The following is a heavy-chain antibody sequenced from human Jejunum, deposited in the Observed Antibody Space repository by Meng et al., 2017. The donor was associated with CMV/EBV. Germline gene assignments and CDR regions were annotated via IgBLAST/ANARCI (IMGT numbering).Heavy chain of an antibody. CDR3: ARGSVGAVDEY. CDR1: GYTFTAYY. V-gene: IGHV1-2*06. CDR2: LNPRRDIT. Sequence: QVQLVQSGAEVKKPGGSVKVSCKASGYTFTAYYIHWVRRAPAQGLEWLGRLNPRRDITNYAQKFRGRVTMTRDTSINTAYMELTSLTSDDTAVYYCARGSVGAVDEYWGQGTLVTVSS. D-gene: IGHD1-26*01. J-gene: IGHJ4*02.